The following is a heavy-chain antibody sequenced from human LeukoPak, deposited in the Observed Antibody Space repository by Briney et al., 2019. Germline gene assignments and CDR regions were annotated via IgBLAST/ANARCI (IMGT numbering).Heavy chain of an antibody. D-gene: IGHD5-18*01. Sequence: ASVKVSCKASGGTFISYAISWVRQAPGQGLEWMGGIIPIFGTANYAQKFQGRVTITADESTSTAYMELSSLRSEDTAVYYCARRYSYGYDDAFDIWGQGTMVTVSS. CDR1: GGTFISYA. V-gene: IGHV1-69*13. J-gene: IGHJ3*02. CDR2: IIPIFGTA. CDR3: ARRYSYGYDDAFDI.